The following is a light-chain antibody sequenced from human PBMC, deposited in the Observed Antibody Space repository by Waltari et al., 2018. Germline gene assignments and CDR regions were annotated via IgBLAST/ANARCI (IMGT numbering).Light chain of an antibody. CDR3: HQYATSPLT. CDR1: QRVGSNY. Sequence: VMTHSACTLTLSPGDSSTLSSRASQRVGSNYLACNQRKPGQAPRLLVYGASNRATGIPDRFSGSGSGTDFTLTISRLEPEDFAVYYCHQYATSPLTFGQGTKVEI. CDR2: GAS. J-gene: IGKJ1*01. V-gene: IGKV3-20*01.